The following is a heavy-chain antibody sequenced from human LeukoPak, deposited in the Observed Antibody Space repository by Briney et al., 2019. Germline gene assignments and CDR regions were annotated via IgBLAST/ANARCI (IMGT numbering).Heavy chain of an antibody. Sequence: GGSQRLSCTASGFTFSSYSMNWVRQAPGKGLEWVSSISSSSSYIYYADSVKGRFTISRDNAKNSLYLQMNSLRAEDTAVYYCAREGGRGWLQLAGFEYWGQG. J-gene: IGHJ4*02. CDR2: ISSSSSYI. D-gene: IGHD5-18*01. CDR3: AREGGRGWLQLAGFEY. V-gene: IGHV3-21*01. CDR1: GFTFSSYS.